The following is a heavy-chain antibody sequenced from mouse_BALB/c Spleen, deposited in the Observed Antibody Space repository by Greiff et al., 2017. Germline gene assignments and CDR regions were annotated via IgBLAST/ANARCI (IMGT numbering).Heavy chain of an antibody. CDR1: GYTFTSYV. CDR2: INPYNDGT. Sequence: EVQLQESGPELVKPGASVKMSCKASGYTFTSYVMHWVKQKPGQGLEWIGYINPYNDGTKYNEKFKGKATLTSDKSSSTAYMELSSLTSEDSAVYYCARRGSTDAMDYWGQGTSVTVSS. CDR3: ARRGSTDAMDY. V-gene: IGHV1-14*01. D-gene: IGHD2-1*01. J-gene: IGHJ4*01.